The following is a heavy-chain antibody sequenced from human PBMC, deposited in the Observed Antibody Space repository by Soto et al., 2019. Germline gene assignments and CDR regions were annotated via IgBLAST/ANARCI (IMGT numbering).Heavy chain of an antibody. CDR3: ARHVRQWLANNWFDP. J-gene: IGHJ5*02. CDR2: IYPGDSDT. CDR1: GYSFTSYW. D-gene: IGHD6-19*01. Sequence: GESLKISCKGSGYSFTSYWIGWVRHMPGKGLEWMGIIYPGDSDTRYSPSFQGQVPISADKSISTAYLQWSSLKASDTAMYYCARHVRQWLANNWFDPWGQGTLVTVSS. V-gene: IGHV5-51*01.